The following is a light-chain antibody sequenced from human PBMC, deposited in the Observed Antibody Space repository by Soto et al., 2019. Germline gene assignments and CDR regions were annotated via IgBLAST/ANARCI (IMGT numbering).Light chain of an antibody. J-gene: IGKJ5*01. CDR2: DAS. CDR3: QQYNNWPFS. Sequence: DFQMTQSPSTLSASVGDRVTITCRASQSISSWLAWYQQKPGKAPKLLIYDASSLESGVPSRFSGSGSGTEFTLTISGLQSEDSAVYFCQQYNNWPFSFGQGTRLEI. CDR1: QSISSW. V-gene: IGKV1-5*01.